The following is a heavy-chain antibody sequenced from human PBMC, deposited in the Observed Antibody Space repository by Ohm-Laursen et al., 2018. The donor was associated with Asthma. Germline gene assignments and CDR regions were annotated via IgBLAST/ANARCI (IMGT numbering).Heavy chain of an antibody. CDR2: ISKDGSNK. D-gene: IGHD3-10*01. CDR3: ARDHYYSSGTYFDY. J-gene: IGHJ4*02. Sequence: SLRLSCAASGFTFSSNAMHWVRQAPGKGLEWVAVISKDGSNKYYAESVKGRFTISRDNSMNTLYVQMNSLRAEDTAVYYRARDHYYSSGTYFDYWGQGTLVTVSS. CDR1: GFTFSSNA. V-gene: IGHV3-30-3*01.